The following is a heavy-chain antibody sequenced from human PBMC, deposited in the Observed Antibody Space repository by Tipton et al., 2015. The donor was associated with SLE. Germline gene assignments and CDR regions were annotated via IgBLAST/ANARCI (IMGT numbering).Heavy chain of an antibody. Sequence: QLVQSGGGLVQPGGSPRLSCAASGFTVSSNYMSWVRQAPGKGLEWVSVIYSGGSTYYADSVRGRFTISRHNSKNTLYLQMNGLRAEDTAVYYCARGYYDFWSGYPDWGQGTLVTVSS. V-gene: IGHV3-53*04. CDR2: IYSGGST. CDR1: GFTVSSNY. J-gene: IGHJ4*02. D-gene: IGHD3-3*01. CDR3: ARGYYDFWSGYPD.